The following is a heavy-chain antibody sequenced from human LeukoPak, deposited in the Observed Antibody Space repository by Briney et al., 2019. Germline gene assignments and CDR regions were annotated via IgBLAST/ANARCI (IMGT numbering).Heavy chain of an antibody. V-gene: IGHV3-23*01. CDR3: ARSLALSYGSGSYYNGVDY. CDR1: GFTFSSYA. CDR2: ISGSGGST. J-gene: IGHJ4*02. D-gene: IGHD3-10*01. Sequence: GGSLRLSCAASGFTFSSYAMSWVRQAPGKGLEWVSAISGSGGSTYYADSVKGRFTISRDNSKNTLYLQMNSLRAEDTAVYYCARSLALSYGSGSYYNGVDYWGQGTLVTVSS.